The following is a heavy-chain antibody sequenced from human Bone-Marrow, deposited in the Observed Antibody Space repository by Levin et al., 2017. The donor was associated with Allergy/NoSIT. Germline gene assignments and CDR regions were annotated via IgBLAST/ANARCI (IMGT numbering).Heavy chain of an antibody. CDR3: AREVGPNDAFDI. J-gene: IGHJ3*02. V-gene: IGHV4-59*12. Sequence: RSQTLSLTCIVSGGSISGYYWSWIRQPPGKGLEWIGYISHSGSTTYRPSLKSRLTISVDTSKNQFSLRLSFVTAADTAVYYCAREVGPNDAFDIWGQGTRVTVSS. CDR1: GGSISGYY. CDR2: ISHSGST.